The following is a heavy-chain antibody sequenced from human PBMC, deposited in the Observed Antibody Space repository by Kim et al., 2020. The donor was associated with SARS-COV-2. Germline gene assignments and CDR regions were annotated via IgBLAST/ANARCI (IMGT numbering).Heavy chain of an antibody. V-gene: IGHV3-15*01. CDR2: IKSKTDGGTT. CDR3: TTDLPGGGSWFYYYYYGMDV. J-gene: IGHJ6*02. CDR1: GFTFSNAW. Sequence: GGSLRLSCAASGFTFSNAWMSWVRQAPGKGLEWVGRIKSKTDGGTTDYAAPVKGRFTISRDDSKNTLYLQMNSLKTEDTAVYYCTTDLPGGGSWFYYYYYGMDVWGQGTTVTVSS. D-gene: IGHD2-15*01.